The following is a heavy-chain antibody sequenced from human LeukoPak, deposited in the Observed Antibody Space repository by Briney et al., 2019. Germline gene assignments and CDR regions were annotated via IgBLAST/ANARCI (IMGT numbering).Heavy chain of an antibody. D-gene: IGHD5-18*01. CDR2: INSDGSRT. V-gene: IGHV3-74*01. CDR1: GFTVSTYR. Sequence: GGSLRLSCAASGFTVSTYRMHWVRQAPGKGLVWVSRINSDGSRTAYADSVKGRFTISRDNAKNTLYLQMNSLRAEDTALYYCARVYVDTSMVYYFDYWGQGTLVTVSS. CDR3: ARVYVDTSMVYYFDY. J-gene: IGHJ4*02.